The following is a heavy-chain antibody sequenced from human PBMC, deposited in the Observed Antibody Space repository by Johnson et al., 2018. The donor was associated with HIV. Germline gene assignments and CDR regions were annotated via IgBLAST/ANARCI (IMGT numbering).Heavy chain of an antibody. J-gene: IGHJ3*02. V-gene: IGHV3-53*01. Sequence: VQLVESGGGLIQPGGSLRLSCAASGFTVSSHYMSWVRQAPGKGLEWVSGITWHGGSTGYADSVKGRFTISRDNAKNSLYLQMNSLKTEDTAVYYCANGGYSYGYDAFDIWGQGTMVTVSS. CDR2: ITWHGGST. CDR1: GFTVSSHY. CDR3: ANGGYSYGYDAFDI. D-gene: IGHD5-18*01.